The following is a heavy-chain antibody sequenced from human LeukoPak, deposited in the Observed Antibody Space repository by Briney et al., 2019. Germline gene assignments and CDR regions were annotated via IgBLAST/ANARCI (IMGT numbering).Heavy chain of an antibody. V-gene: IGHV3-23*01. J-gene: IGHJ4*02. CDR3: ARSTATVMRPYYFDY. D-gene: IGHD4-11*01. CDR2: ISGSGGST. Sequence: GGSLRLSCAASGVTFSSYAMSWVRQAPGKGLEWVSGISGSGGSTYYADSVKGRFTISRDNSKNTLYLQMNSLRAEDTAVYYCARSTATVMRPYYFDYWGQGTLVTVSS. CDR1: GVTFSSYA.